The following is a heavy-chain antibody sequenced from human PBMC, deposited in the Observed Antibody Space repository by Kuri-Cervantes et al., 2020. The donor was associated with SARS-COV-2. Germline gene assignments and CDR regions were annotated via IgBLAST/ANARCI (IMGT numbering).Heavy chain of an antibody. Sequence: LSLTCAASGFTFSNYAMNWVRQAPGKGLEWVSYISSSGSTIYYADSVKGRFTISRDNAKNSLYLQMSSLRAEDTAVYYCARDLKGDIVVVPAARSVVGAFDIWGQGTMVTVSS. CDR3: ARDLKGDIVVVPAARSVVGAFDI. CDR1: GFTFSNYA. CDR2: ISSSGSTI. D-gene: IGHD2-2*01. J-gene: IGHJ3*02. V-gene: IGHV3-48*03.